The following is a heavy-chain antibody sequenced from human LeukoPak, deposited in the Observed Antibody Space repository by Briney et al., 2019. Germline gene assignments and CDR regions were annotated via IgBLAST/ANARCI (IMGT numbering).Heavy chain of an antibody. V-gene: IGHV3-33*01. CDR2: IWYDGSNK. J-gene: IGHJ4*02. D-gene: IGHD5-12*01. Sequence: PGGSLRLSCAASGFTFSSYGMHWVRQAPDKGLEWVAVIWYDGSNKYYADSVKGRFTISRDNSKNTLYLQMNSLRAEDTAVYYCARDFDSGYVPHYRGQGTLVTVSS. CDR1: GFTFSSYG. CDR3: ARDFDSGYVPHY.